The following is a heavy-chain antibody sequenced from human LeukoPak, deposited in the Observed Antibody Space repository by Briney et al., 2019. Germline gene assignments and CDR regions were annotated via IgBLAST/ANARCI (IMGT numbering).Heavy chain of an antibody. CDR2: ISSSVTYT. Sequence: PGGSLRLSCAASGFTFSSYSMNWVRQAPGKGLEWVSYISSSVTYTYYADAVKGRFTISRDNAKNSLYLQMNSLRAEDTAVYYCAREGIFDAFDIWGQGTMVTVSS. D-gene: IGHD3-10*01. CDR3: AREGIFDAFDI. J-gene: IGHJ3*02. V-gene: IGHV3-21*01. CDR1: GFTFSSYS.